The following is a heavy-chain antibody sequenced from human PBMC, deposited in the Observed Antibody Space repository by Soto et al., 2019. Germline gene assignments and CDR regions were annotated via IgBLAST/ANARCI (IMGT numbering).Heavy chain of an antibody. CDR2: IIPMLDIT. J-gene: IGHJ1*01. Sequence: SVKVSCKASGGTFSNHIITWVRQAPGQGPEWMGRIIPMLDITNYAQKFKGRVTITTDESTNTAYMELNYLRSEDTDVYYCASSDYGDYVYFQHWGQGTLVTVSS. CDR3: ASSDYGDYVYFQH. CDR1: GGTFSNHI. D-gene: IGHD4-17*01. V-gene: IGHV1-69*02.